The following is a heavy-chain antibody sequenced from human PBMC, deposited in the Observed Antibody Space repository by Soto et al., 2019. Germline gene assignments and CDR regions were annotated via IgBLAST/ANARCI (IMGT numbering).Heavy chain of an antibody. CDR3: ARDSGIPGRYWYFGL. D-gene: IGHD3-9*01. V-gene: IGHV1-2*02. CDR2: INPKRGGT. J-gene: IGHJ2*01. CDR1: GYTFSDYF. Sequence: QVQLVQSGAEVKKPGASVKVSCTTYGYTFSDYFLHWVRQAPGQGPEWMGFINPKRGGTEYAPKFQGRVNMPRDTSSSTVSMYLSGLTSDDTAIYYCARDSGIPGRYWYFGLWGRGTLVTVSS.